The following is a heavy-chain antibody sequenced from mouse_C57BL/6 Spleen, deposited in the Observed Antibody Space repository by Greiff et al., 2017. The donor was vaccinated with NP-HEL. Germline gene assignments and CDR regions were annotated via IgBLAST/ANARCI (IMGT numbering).Heavy chain of an antibody. CDR3: ARGTTVVGDY. CDR2: ISSGSSTI. CDR1: GFTFSDYG. D-gene: IGHD1-1*01. V-gene: IGHV5-17*01. J-gene: IGHJ2*01. Sequence: EVHLVESGGGLVKPGGSLKLSCAASGFTFSDYGMHWVRQAPEKGLEWVAYISSGSSTIYYADTVKGRFTISRDNAKNTLFLQMTSLRSEDTAMYYCARGTTVVGDYWGQGTTLTVSS.